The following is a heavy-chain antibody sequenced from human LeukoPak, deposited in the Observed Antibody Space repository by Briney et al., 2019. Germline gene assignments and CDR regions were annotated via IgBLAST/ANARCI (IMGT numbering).Heavy chain of an antibody. Sequence: SSETLSLTCAVYGGSFSGYYWSWIRQPPGKGLEWIGEINHSGSTNYNPSLKSRVAISVDTSKNQFSLKLSSVTAADTAVYYCARLRTYYDFWSGPRYYMDVWGKGTTVTVSS. CDR3: ARLRTYYDFWSGPRYYMDV. CDR1: GGSFSGYY. D-gene: IGHD3-3*01. CDR2: INHSGST. J-gene: IGHJ6*03. V-gene: IGHV4-34*01.